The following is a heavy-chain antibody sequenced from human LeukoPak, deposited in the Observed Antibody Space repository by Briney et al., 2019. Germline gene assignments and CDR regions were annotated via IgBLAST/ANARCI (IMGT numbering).Heavy chain of an antibody. CDR2: ISAGGGTK. D-gene: IGHD5-24*01. V-gene: IGHV3-23*01. CDR3: AKDQEGYHRPIDH. Sequence: PGGSLRLSCAASGLTFNIYDMHWVRQAPGKGLEWVSVISAGGGTKDYADSVKGRFSISRDNSKNTLFLQMNSLRAEDSAIYYCAKDQEGYHRPIDHWGQGTLVTVSS. J-gene: IGHJ4*02. CDR1: GLTFNIYD.